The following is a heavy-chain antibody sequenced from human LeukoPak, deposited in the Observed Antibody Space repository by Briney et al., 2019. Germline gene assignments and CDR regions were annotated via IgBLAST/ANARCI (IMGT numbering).Heavy chain of an antibody. CDR1: GFSFSSYD. J-gene: IGHJ3*02. Sequence: PGGSLRLSCAASGFSFSSYDMPWVRQAAGKGLEWVSAIGIAGDTYYPDSVKGRFTISRENAKNSLYLQMNSLTAGDTAVYYCVRAHVGAGLAFDIWGQGTMVTVSS. CDR3: VRAHVGAGLAFDI. D-gene: IGHD1-26*01. V-gene: IGHV3-13*01. CDR2: IGIAGDT.